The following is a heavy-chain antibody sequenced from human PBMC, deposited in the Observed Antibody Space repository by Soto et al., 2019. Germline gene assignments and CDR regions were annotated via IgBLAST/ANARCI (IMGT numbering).Heavy chain of an antibody. CDR1: GFTFSSYA. CDR2: ISGSGGST. CDR3: AKDPDLDPNYFDF. V-gene: IGHV3-23*01. Sequence: EVQLLESGGGLVQPGGSLRLSCAASGFTFSSYAMSWVRQAPGKGLEWVSAISGSGGSTYYADSVKGRFTISRDNSKNTLYLKMNSLRAEDTAVYYCAKDPDLDPNYFDFWGQGTLVTVSS. J-gene: IGHJ4*02.